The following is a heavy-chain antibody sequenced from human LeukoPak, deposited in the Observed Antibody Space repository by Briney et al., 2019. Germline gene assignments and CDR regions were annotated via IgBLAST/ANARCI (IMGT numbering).Heavy chain of an antibody. CDR3: ARSPGPPVVAATAVAAFDI. D-gene: IGHD2-15*01. Sequence: ASVKVSCKASGYTFTGYYMHWVRQAPGQGLEWMGWINPNSGGTNYAQKFQGRVTMTRDTSISTAYMELSRLRSDDTAVYYCARSPGPPVVAATAVAAFDIWGQGTMVTVSS. CDR2: INPNSGGT. CDR1: GYTFTGYY. J-gene: IGHJ3*02. V-gene: IGHV1-2*02.